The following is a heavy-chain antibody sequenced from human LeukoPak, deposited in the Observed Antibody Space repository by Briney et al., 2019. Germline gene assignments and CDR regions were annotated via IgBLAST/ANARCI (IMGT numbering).Heavy chain of an antibody. CDR3: ARDLPGTDDAFDI. CDR1: GGTIDTYA. V-gene: IGHV1-69*04. Sequence: VASVKVSCKASGGTIDTYALSWVRQAPGQGLEWMGRIIPFRGTVNHAQRFQGRVTITADKSTGTAYVELSSLRSDDTAVYYCARDLPGTDDAFDIWGQGTMVTVSS. CDR2: IIPFRGTV. D-gene: IGHD2-2*01. J-gene: IGHJ3*02.